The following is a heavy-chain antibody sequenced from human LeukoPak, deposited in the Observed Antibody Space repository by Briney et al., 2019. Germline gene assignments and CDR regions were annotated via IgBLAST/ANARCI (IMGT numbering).Heavy chain of an antibody. V-gene: IGHV4-59*01. CDR1: GGSISSYY. Sequence: SETLSLTCTVSGGSISSYYWSWIRQPPGKGLEWIGYIYYSGSTNYNPSLKSRVTISVDTPKNQFSLKLSSVTAADTAVYYCARNYGDYYFDYWGQGTLVTVSS. D-gene: IGHD4-17*01. CDR2: IYYSGST. J-gene: IGHJ4*02. CDR3: ARNYGDYYFDY.